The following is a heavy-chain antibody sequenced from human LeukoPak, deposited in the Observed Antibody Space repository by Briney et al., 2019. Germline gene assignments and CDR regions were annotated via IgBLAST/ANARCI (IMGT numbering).Heavy chain of an antibody. J-gene: IGHJ4*02. CDR3: ARDLATRQRTGLYDS. CDR2: ISGTGGRT. V-gene: IGHV3-23*01. Sequence: PGGSLRLSCAASGFTFSSQAMSWVRQAPGKGLECVSGISGTGGRTYYADSVKGRFTISRDNSKNTLYLQMNSLRAEDTAVYYCARDLATRQRTGLYDSWGQGALVTVSS. D-gene: IGHD3-16*02. CDR1: GFTFSSQA.